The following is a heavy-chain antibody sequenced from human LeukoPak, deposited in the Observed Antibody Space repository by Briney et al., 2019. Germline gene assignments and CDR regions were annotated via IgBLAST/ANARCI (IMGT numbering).Heavy chain of an antibody. CDR1: GGAFSGYY. D-gene: IGHD3-22*01. J-gene: IGHJ6*03. Sequence: SETLSFNCAVDGGAFSGYYWTWIRQTPEKGREWIGVMNPSGSTSYNPSLKSRVTIAVDTSRTQFSLKLSSVTAADMAVSYCARGRQDVTMIVVVMTAVSYYLDVWGKGTTVTVS. CDR2: MNPSGST. V-gene: IGHV4-34*01. CDR3: ARGRQDVTMIVVVMTAVSYYLDV.